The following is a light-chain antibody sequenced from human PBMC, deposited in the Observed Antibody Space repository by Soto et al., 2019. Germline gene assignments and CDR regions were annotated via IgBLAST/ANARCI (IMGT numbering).Light chain of an antibody. CDR3: SSYTSSFYV. CDR1: SSDVGGYNY. V-gene: IGLV2-14*01. Sequence: QSVLTQPASVSGSPGQSITISCTGTSSDVGGYNYVSWYQQHPGKAPKLMIYEVSNRPSGVSNRFSGSKSGNTASLTISGLQAEDEADYYCSSYTSSFYVFGTGTKRTVL. J-gene: IGLJ1*01. CDR2: EVS.